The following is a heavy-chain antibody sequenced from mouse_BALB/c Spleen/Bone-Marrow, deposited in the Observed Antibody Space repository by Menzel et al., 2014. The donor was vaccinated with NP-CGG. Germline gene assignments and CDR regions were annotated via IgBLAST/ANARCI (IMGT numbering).Heavy chain of an antibody. Sequence: EVQLQQSGAELVMPGASVKLSCAVSGFNIKDTYMHWVKQRPQQGLDWIGRIDPASDYSQYDPKFQGKATITADTSSNTAYLQLSSLTSEDTAVYLCASLTGTFDYWGQGTTLTVSS. J-gene: IGHJ2*01. CDR2: IDPASDYS. V-gene: IGHV14-3*02. D-gene: IGHD4-1*01. CDR3: ASLTGTFDY. CDR1: GFNIKDTY.